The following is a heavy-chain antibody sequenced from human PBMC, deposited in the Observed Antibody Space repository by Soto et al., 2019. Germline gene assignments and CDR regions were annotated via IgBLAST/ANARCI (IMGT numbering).Heavy chain of an antibody. CDR3: VQTTGWPGFDF. V-gene: IGHV3-53*01. J-gene: IGHJ4*02. CDR2: IYGGGTT. Sequence: ESGGGLIQPGGSLRLSCAASGFAVSSKYMTWVRQAPGKGLEWVSVIYGGGTTYYADSVKGRFTISRDTSKNTLYLQMNSLSAEATAVYYCVQTTGWPGFDFWGQGTLVTVSS. D-gene: IGHD6-19*01. CDR1: GFAVSSKY.